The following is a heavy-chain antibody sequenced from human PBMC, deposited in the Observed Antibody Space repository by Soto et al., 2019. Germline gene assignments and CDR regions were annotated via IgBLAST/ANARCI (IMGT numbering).Heavy chain of an antibody. V-gene: IGHV4-31*03. Sequence: PSETLSLTCTVSGGSISSGGYYWSWIRQHPGKGLEWIGYIYYSGSTYYNPSLKSRVTISVDTSKNQFSLKLSSVTAADTAVYYCERALGVVAATYYFDYWGQGTLVTVYS. CDR1: GGSISSGGYY. J-gene: IGHJ4*02. CDR3: ERALGVVAATYYFDY. CDR2: IYYSGST. D-gene: IGHD2-15*01.